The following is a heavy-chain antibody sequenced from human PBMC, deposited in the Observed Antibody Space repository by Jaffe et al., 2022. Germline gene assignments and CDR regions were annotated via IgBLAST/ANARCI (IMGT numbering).Heavy chain of an antibody. CDR2: ISSSGSTI. Sequence: EVQLVESGGGLVQPGGSLRLSCAASGFTFSSYEMNWVRQAPGKGLEWVSYISSSGSTIYYADSVKGRFTISRDNAKNSLYLQMNSLRAEDTAVYYCARGYYDSSGYYYGVFDYWGQGTLVTVSS. CDR1: GFTFSSYE. V-gene: IGHV3-48*03. CDR3: ARGYYDSSGYYYGVFDY. D-gene: IGHD3-22*01. J-gene: IGHJ4*02.